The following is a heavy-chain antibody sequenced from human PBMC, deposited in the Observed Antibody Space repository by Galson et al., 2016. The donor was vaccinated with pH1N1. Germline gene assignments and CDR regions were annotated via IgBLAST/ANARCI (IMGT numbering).Heavy chain of an antibody. Sequence: SLRLSCAASGFTLSCCAMHWVRQAPGKGLECVALISKDGNNVYYADSVKGRFTISRDSSNNTQYLQMNSLRTEDTATYYCARSRDFSFDYWGQGALVTVAS. CDR2: ISKDGNNV. V-gene: IGHV3-30*04. D-gene: IGHD4-11*01. CDR3: ARSRDFSFDY. CDR1: GFTLSCCA. J-gene: IGHJ4*02.